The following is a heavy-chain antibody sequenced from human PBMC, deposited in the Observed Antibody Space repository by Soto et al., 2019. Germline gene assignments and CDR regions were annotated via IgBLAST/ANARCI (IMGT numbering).Heavy chain of an antibody. J-gene: IGHJ4*02. CDR1: GLTFTDYW. Sequence: PGGSLRLSYVTYGLTFTDYWMSWVRQAPGKGLEWVANIKQDESEKNYLDSVKGRFTISRDNAKNSLYLQMNSLRAEDTAVYYCASDRFRGTYYLRGVTYFFEEWGQGAPVTVSS. D-gene: IGHD1-26*01. CDR3: ASDRFRGTYYLRGVTYFFEE. V-gene: IGHV3-7*03. CDR2: IKQDESEK.